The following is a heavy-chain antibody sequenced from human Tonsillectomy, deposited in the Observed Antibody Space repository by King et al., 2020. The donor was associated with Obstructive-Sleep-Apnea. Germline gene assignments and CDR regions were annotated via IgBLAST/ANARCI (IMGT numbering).Heavy chain of an antibody. CDR1: GFTFSSYA. Sequence: VQLVESGGGVVQPGRSLRLSCAASGFTFSSYAMHWVRQAPGKGLEWVALMSHDGSYETYADSVKGRFTISRDNSKNTLYLQMNSLRAEDTAEYYCAGVSRWLQFGADYWGQGTLVTVPS. J-gene: IGHJ4*02. CDR3: AGVSRWLQFGADY. D-gene: IGHD5-24*01. CDR2: MSHDGSYE. V-gene: IGHV3-30*04.